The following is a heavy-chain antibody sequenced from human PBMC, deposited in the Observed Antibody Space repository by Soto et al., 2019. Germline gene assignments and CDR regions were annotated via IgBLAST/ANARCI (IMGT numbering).Heavy chain of an antibody. CDR2: IYYSGST. Sequence: SETLSLTCTVSGGSISSYYWSWIRQPPGKGLEWIGYIYYSGSTNYNPSLKSRVTISVDTSKNQFSLKLSSVTAADTAVYYCARATSDPYYYYYYGMDVWGQGTTVTVSS. CDR3: ARATSDPYYYYYYGMDV. CDR1: GGSISSYY. V-gene: IGHV4-59*01. J-gene: IGHJ6*02. D-gene: IGHD3-16*01.